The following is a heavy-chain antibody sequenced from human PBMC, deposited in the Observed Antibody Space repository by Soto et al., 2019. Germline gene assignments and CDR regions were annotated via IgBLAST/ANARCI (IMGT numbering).Heavy chain of an antibody. Sequence: SETLSLTCTVSGGSISSYYWSWIRQPPGKGLEWIGYIYYSGSTNYNPSLKSRVTISVDTSKNQFSLKLSSVTAADTAVYYCARAWSYYDILTGYLIPAYGMDVWGQGTTVTVSS. CDR2: IYYSGST. CDR3: ARAWSYYDILTGYLIPAYGMDV. J-gene: IGHJ6*02. V-gene: IGHV4-59*01. CDR1: GGSISSYY. D-gene: IGHD3-9*01.